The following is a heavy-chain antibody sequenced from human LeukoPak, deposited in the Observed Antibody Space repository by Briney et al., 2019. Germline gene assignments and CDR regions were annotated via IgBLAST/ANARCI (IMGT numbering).Heavy chain of an antibody. Sequence: PGGSLRLSXRASGFTFGDYAMSWFRQAPGKGLEWVGFIRSKAYGGTIEYAASVKGRFTMSRDDSKSIAYLQMNSLKTEDTAVYYCTRDSYSSGWLNDAFDIWGQGTMVTVSS. CDR1: GFTFGDYA. CDR3: TRDSYSSGWLNDAFDI. J-gene: IGHJ3*02. D-gene: IGHD6-19*01. CDR2: IRSKAYGGTI. V-gene: IGHV3-49*03.